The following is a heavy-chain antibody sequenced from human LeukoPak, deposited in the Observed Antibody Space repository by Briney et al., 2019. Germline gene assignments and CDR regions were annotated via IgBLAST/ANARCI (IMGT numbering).Heavy chain of an antibody. CDR3: SRDSLSSCGGDCYSGLDV. Sequence: GVSLRLSCAASGLTFRSHWMHWVRQAPGEALMWVSRIKSDGSSTTYEDSVKGRFTISRDNAKNTLYLQLNSLRAEDTAVYYCSRDSLSSCGGDCYSGLDVWGQGTTVTVSS. CDR2: IKSDGSST. V-gene: IGHV3-74*01. D-gene: IGHD2-21*02. J-gene: IGHJ6*02. CDR1: GLTFRSHW.